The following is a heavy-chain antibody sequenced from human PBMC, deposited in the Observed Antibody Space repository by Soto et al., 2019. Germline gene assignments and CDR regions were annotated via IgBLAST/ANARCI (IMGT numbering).Heavy chain of an antibody. V-gene: IGHV3-33*01. CDR2: IWYDGSNK. Sequence: GGSLRLSCAASGFTFSSYGMHWVRQAPGKGLEWVAVIWYDGSNKYYADSVKGRFTISRDNSKNTLYLQMNSLRAEDTAVYYCARAYYDSSGYYGYFNAFDIWGQGTMVTVSS. CDR3: ARAYYDSSGYYGYFNAFDI. CDR1: GFTFSSYG. J-gene: IGHJ3*02. D-gene: IGHD3-22*01.